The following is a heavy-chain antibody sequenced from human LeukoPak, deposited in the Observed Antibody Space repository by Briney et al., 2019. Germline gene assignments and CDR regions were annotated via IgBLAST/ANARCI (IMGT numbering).Heavy chain of an antibody. J-gene: IGHJ6*03. CDR2: ISSSSSYI. CDR3: AREYPKLAAAGTYYYYYMDV. D-gene: IGHD6-13*01. Sequence: GGSLRLSCAASGFTFSSYSMNWVRQAPGKGLEWVSSISSSSSYIYCADSVKGRFTISRDNAKNSLYLQMNSLRAEDTAVYYCAREYPKLAAAGTYYYYYMDVWGKGTTVTVSS. V-gene: IGHV3-21*01. CDR1: GFTFSSYS.